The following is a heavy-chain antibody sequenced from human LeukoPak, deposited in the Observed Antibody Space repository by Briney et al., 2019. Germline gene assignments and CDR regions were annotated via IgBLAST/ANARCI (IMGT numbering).Heavy chain of an antibody. CDR2: IYTSGST. V-gene: IGHV4-61*02. D-gene: IGHD3-22*01. J-gene: IGHJ3*02. CDR3: AREDSSGYPNVFDI. Sequence: SETLSLTCTVSGGSISSGSYYWSWIRQPAGKGLEWIGRIYTSGSTNYNPSLKSRVTISVDTSKNQFSLKLSSVTAADTAVYYCAREDSSGYPNVFDIWGQGTMVTVSS. CDR1: GGSISSGSYY.